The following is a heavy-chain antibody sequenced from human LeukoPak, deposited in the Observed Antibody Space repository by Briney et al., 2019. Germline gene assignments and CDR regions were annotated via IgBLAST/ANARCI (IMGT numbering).Heavy chain of an antibody. CDR3: TRDHYTSGSNPFDY. CDR2: IYSDGST. J-gene: IGHJ4*02. CDR1: GFTVGGSY. D-gene: IGHD3-10*01. Sequence: GGSLRLSCAASGFTVGGSYMSWVRQAPGKGLEWVSVIYSDGSTYYADSVKGRFAISSDISRNSLFLQMNSLRAEDTAVYYCTRDHYTSGSNPFDYWGQGTLVTVSS. V-gene: IGHV3-66*01.